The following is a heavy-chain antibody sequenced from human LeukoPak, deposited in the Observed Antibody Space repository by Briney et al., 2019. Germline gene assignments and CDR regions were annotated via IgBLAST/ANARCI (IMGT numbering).Heavy chain of an antibody. CDR3: ARNNGMDV. J-gene: IGHJ6*02. V-gene: IGHV3-48*04. CDR2: ISSSSSTI. Sequence: GGSLRLSCAASGFTFSSYGMHWVSQAPGKGLDWVSYISSSSSTIFYADSVKGRFTISKDNAKNSLYLQMNSLRAEDTALYHCARNNGMDVWGQGTTVIVSS. CDR1: GFTFSSYG.